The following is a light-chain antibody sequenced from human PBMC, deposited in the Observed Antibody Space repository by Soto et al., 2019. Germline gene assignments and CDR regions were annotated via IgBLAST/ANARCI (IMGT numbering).Light chain of an antibody. CDR1: QSISTY. Sequence: DIQMAQSPSSLSGSLADRVTITCLASQSISTYLNWYQKKPGKAPNLLIYDASRLQSGVPSRFSGSGGGTDFTLSISGVQPEDFATYFCQQSYMDPITFGQGTRLEIK. CDR3: QQSYMDPIT. CDR2: DAS. J-gene: IGKJ5*01. V-gene: IGKV1-39*01.